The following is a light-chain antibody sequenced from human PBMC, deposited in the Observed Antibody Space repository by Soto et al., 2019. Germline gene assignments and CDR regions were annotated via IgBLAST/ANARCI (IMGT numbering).Light chain of an antibody. CDR2: GAS. CDR1: QSISSSL. J-gene: IGKJ5*01. V-gene: IGKV3-20*01. Sequence: EIVLTQSPGILSLSPGERASLSCGASQSISSSLLAWYQQKPGQAPRLLIYGASSRATGIPDRFSGSGSGTDFTLTISRLEPEDFAVYYCQQYGNSPITFGQGTRLEIK. CDR3: QQYGNSPIT.